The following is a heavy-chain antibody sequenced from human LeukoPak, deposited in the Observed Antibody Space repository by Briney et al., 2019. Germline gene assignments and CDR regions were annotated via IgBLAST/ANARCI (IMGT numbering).Heavy chain of an antibody. V-gene: IGHV1-69*06. D-gene: IGHD6-13*01. CDR2: IIPIFGTA. J-gene: IGHJ4*02. CDR1: GYTFTCYY. Sequence: ASVKVSCKASGYTFTCYYMHWVRQAPGQGLEWMGGIIPIFGTANYAQKFQGRVTITADKSTSTAYMELSSLRSEDTAVYYCGSARISSSGFDYWGQGTLVTVSS. CDR3: GSARISSSGFDY.